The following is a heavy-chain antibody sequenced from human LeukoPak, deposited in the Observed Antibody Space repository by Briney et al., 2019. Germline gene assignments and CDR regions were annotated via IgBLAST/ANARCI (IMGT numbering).Heavy chain of an antibody. CDR1: GYTFTVYY. V-gene: IGHV1-2*02. CDR3: AARRNGYNSLDY. CDR2: INPNSGGT. J-gene: IGHJ4*02. Sequence: EASVTVSFKASGYTFTVYYMHWVRQAPGQGREWVGWINPNSGGTNYAQKFQGRVTMTRDTSIITAYMELSRLRSDDTAVYYCAARRNGYNSLDYWGQGTLVTVSS. D-gene: IGHD5-24*01.